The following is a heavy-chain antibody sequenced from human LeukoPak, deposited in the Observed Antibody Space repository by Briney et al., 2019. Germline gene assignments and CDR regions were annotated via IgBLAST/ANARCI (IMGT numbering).Heavy chain of an antibody. CDR3: ARSRTSSPYDKNLNF. CDR1: GFTFSSYT. D-gene: IGHD1-14*01. J-gene: IGHJ4*02. V-gene: IGHV3-21*01. CDR2: ISSSINYI. Sequence: PGGSLRLSCAASGFTFSSYTMSCVREAPGKSLEWVSSISSSINYIYHADSVKGRFTISRDDAQNSVYLQMNSLKDEDTAVYYCARSRTSSPYDKNLNFWGQGTLVIVSS.